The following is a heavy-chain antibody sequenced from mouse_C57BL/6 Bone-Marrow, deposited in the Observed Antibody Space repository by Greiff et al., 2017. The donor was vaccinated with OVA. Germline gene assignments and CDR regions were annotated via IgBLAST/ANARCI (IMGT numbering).Heavy chain of an antibody. CDR3: TTVGVGSLAY. Sequence: VHVKQSGAELVRPGASVKLSCTASGFNITDYYMHWVKQRPEQGLEWIGRIDPEDGDTEYDTQFQGKATMTADTSSTTAYLSLSSLTSEDTAVYYCTTVGVGSLAYWGQGNLVTVSA. CDR2: IDPEDGDT. V-gene: IGHV14-1*01. J-gene: IGHJ3*01. CDR1: GFNITDYY. D-gene: IGHD1-1*02.